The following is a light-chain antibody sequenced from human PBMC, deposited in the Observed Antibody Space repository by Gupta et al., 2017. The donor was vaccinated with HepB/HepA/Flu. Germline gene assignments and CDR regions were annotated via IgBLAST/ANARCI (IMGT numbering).Light chain of an antibody. CDR2: VNSDGRH. CDR3: QTCDTGFPHVV. V-gene: IGLV4-69*01. Sequence: QLVLTPSPSASASLGASVKLTCTLSHGHKNYAIAWHQQRPKKGPRYLMKVNSDGRHSKGDGIPDRFSGSSSGAERYLTISSLQSEDEADYYCQTCDTGFPHVVFGGGTNLTVL. CDR1: HGHKNYA. J-gene: IGLJ2*01.